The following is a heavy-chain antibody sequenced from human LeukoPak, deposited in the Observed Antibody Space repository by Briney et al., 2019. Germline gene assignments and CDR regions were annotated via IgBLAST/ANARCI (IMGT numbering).Heavy chain of an antibody. D-gene: IGHD1-7*01. CDR3: ARRWNYGRNYYIDV. J-gene: IGHJ6*03. V-gene: IGHV4-34*01. CDR2: INDNGRI. Sequence: SETLSLTCAVYGGSFSNYYWSWIRQPPGNGMEWLGEINDNGRINYNPSLMSRVTVSVNTTKNQFSLRLTSVTATDTAVYYCARRWNYGRNYYIDVWGKGATVSVSS. CDR1: GGSFSNYY.